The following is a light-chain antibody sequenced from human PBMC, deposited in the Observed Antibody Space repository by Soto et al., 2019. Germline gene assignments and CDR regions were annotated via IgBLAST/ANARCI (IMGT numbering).Light chain of an antibody. V-gene: IGKV3-15*01. Sequence: EVVMTQSPASLSVSPGERATLACRVSQGVSTNLAWYQQKPGQAPRLLIYGASTRATGIPARFSGSGSGTEFTLTISRLQSEDFAVYYCQQYNNWPPWTFGQGTKVDIK. CDR3: QQYNNWPPWT. CDR1: QGVSTN. J-gene: IGKJ1*01. CDR2: GAS.